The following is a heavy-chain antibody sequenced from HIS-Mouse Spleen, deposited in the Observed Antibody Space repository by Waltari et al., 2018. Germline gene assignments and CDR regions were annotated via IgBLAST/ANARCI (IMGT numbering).Heavy chain of an antibody. CDR2: IYYSGST. D-gene: IGHD1-26*01. CDR1: GGSISSSSYY. Sequence: QLQLQESGPGLVKPSETLSLTCTVSGGSISSSSYYWGWIRQPPGKGLEWIGSIYYSGSTYYNPSLKSRVTISVDTSKNQFSLKLSSVTAADTAVYYCARLSGSYYYYYGMDVWGQGTTVTVSS. J-gene: IGHJ6*02. CDR3: ARLSGSYYYYYGMDV. V-gene: IGHV4-39*07.